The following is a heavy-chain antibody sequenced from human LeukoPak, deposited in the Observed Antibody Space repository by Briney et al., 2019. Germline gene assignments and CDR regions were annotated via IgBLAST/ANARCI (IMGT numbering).Heavy chain of an antibody. CDR1: GGYISSYY. CDR2: IYTSGST. J-gene: IGHJ4*02. D-gene: IGHD5-12*01. V-gene: IGHV4-4*07. Sequence: PSETLSLTCTVSGGYISSYYWSWIRQPAGKGLEWIGRIYTSGSTNYNPSLKSRVTMSVDTSKNQFSLKLSFVTAADTAVYYCARGGDGYHTPPFDYWGQGTLVTVSS. CDR3: ARGGDGYHTPPFDY.